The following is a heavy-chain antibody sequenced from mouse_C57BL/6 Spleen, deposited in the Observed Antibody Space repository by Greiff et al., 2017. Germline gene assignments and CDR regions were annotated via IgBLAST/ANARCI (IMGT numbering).Heavy chain of an antibody. CDR3: TDGPYWYFDV. D-gene: IGHD3-1*01. CDR2: IRLKSDNYAT. V-gene: IGHV6-3*01. J-gene: IGHJ1*03. CDR1: GFTFSNYW. Sequence: EVKLMESGGGLVQPGGSMKLSCVASGFTFSNYWMNWVRQSPEKGLEWVAQIRLKSDNYATHYAESVKGRFTISRDDSKSSVYLQMNNLRAEDTGIYYCTDGPYWYFDVWGTGTTVTVSS.